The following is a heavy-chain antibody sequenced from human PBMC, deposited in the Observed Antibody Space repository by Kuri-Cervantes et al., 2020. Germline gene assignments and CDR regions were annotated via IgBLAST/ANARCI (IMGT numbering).Heavy chain of an antibody. CDR1: GFTFSSYA. CDR2: ISYDGSNK. Sequence: GGSLRLSCAASGFTFSSYAMHWVRQAPGKGLEWVAVISYDGSNKYYADSVKGRFTISRDNSKNTLYLQMNSLRAEDTAVYYCARKTTVTNGGAFDIWGQGTRVTVSS. D-gene: IGHD4-17*01. V-gene: IGHV3-30-3*01. J-gene: IGHJ3*02. CDR3: ARKTTVTNGGAFDI.